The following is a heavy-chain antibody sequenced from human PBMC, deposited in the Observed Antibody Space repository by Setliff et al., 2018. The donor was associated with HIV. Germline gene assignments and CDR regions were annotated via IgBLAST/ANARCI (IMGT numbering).Heavy chain of an antibody. CDR2: IYTTGGT. J-gene: IGHJ4*02. CDR1: GVSIPTNY. Sequence: SETLSLTCNISGVSIPTNYWNWIRQPAGKGLEWIGRIYTTGGTNYNPALKSRVTMSIDTSKNQISLKLNSVTAADTATYYRARSNPGITAGLLAYWGPGTLVTVSS. D-gene: IGHD6-13*01. CDR3: ARSNPGITAGLLAY. V-gene: IGHV4-4*07.